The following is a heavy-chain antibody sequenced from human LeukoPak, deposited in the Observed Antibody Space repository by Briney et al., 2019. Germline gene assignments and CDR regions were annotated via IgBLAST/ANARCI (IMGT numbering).Heavy chain of an antibody. J-gene: IGHJ5*02. CDR1: GGSISSYY. CDR3: ARGLRYYDSSGYRTGYWFDP. D-gene: IGHD3-22*01. V-gene: IGHV4-4*07. Sequence: SETLFLTCTVSGGSISSYYWSWIRQPAGKGLWLIGRIYTSGSTNYNPSLKSRVTMSVDTSKNQFSLQLSSVTAADTAVYYCARGLRYYDSSGYRTGYWFDPWGQGTLVTVSS. CDR2: IYTSGST.